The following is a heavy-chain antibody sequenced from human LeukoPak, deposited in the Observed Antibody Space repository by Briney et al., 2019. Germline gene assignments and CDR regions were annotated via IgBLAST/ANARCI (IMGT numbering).Heavy chain of an antibody. V-gene: IGHV4-4*07. D-gene: IGHD6-13*01. CDR2: IYTSGST. Sequence: PSETLSLTCTVSGGSISSYYWSWIRQPAGKGLEWIGRIYTSGSTNYNPSLKSRVTMSVDTSKNQFSLKLSSVTAADTAVYYCARESVYSSSWYGSYYYYYYMDVWGKGTTVTVSS. CDR3: ARESVYSSSWYGSYYYYYYMDV. CDR1: GGSISSYY. J-gene: IGHJ6*03.